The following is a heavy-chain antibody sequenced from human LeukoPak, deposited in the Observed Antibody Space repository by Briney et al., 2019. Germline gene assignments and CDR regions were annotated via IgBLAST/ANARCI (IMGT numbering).Heavy chain of an antibody. V-gene: IGHV4-59*01. D-gene: IGHD3-22*01. Sequence: SETLSLTCTVSGGSISSYYWSWIRQPPGKGLEWIGYIYYSGSTNYNPSLKSRVTISVDTSKNQFSLKLSSVTAADTAVYYCAREGEHSSGYYEHDAFDIWGQGTMVTVSS. CDR3: AREGEHSSGYYEHDAFDI. CDR2: IYYSGST. J-gene: IGHJ3*02. CDR1: GGSISSYY.